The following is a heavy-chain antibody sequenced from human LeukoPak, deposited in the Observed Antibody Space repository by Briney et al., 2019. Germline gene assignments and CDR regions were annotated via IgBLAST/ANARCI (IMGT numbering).Heavy chain of an antibody. CDR1: GFTFSDYY. CDR3: ARAEVDTAMVTWFDY. V-gene: IGHV3-11*06. J-gene: IGHJ4*02. Sequence: PGGSLRLSCAASGFTFSDYYMSWLRQAPGKGLEWVSYISSSSSYTNYADSVKGRFTISRDNAKNSLDLQMNSLRAEDTAVYYCARAEVDTAMVTWFDYWGQGTLVTVSS. D-gene: IGHD5-18*01. CDR2: ISSSSSYT.